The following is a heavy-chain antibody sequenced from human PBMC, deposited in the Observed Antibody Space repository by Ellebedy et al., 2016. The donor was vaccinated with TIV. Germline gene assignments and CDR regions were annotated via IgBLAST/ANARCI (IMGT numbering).Heavy chain of an antibody. D-gene: IGHD2-8*02. V-gene: IGHV3-7*01. CDR2: IKEDGSEE. CDR3: VRTGRPWFDY. J-gene: IGHJ4*02. Sequence: GESLKTSCAASGFTFSLNWMYWVRQAPGKGLEWVANIKEDGSEEYYVDSVKGRFTITRDNAENPLYLHMNSLKAEDTAVYYCVRTGRPWFDYWGQGTLVTVSS. CDR1: GFTFSLNW.